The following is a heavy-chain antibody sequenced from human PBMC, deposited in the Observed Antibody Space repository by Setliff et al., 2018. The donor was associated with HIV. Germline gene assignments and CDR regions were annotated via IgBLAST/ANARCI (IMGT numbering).Heavy chain of an antibody. Sequence: ASVKVSCKASGGTFGNSAISWVRQAPGQGLEWMGGIIPIFGTANFAQKFQGRVTITADKSTSTAYMELSSLGSEDTAVYYCARVRLGYNDLTPPRHTHALGYWGQGTLVTVSS. CDR3: ARVRLGYNDLTPPRHTHALGY. CDR1: GGTFGNSA. D-gene: IGHD6-25*01. J-gene: IGHJ4*02. V-gene: IGHV1-69*06. CDR2: IIPIFGTA.